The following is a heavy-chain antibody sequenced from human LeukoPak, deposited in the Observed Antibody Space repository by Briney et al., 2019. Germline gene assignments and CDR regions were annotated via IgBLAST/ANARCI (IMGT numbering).Heavy chain of an antibody. CDR1: GFTFSTYG. V-gene: IGHV3-23*01. Sequence: GSLRLSCAASGFTFSTYGMTWVRQAPGKGLEWVSGISGSAAATFYGDSVKGRFTISRDNSKKMVYLQMNSLRAEDTAVYYCAKRGRGSPQSGKYYFDYWGQGTLVTVSS. CDR2: ISGSAAAT. D-gene: IGHD3-16*01. J-gene: IGHJ4*02. CDR3: AKRGRGSPQSGKYYFDY.